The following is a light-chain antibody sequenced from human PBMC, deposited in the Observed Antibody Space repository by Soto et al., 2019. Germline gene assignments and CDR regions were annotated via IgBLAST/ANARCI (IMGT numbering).Light chain of an antibody. CDR2: DAS. Sequence: DIAMTQSPDSLVVSLGERATINCKSGRTVLSTADNQNFLAWYQQRPGQPPKLLIYDASTRASGVPARCIGSGSATEFTLTVAGLQPEDVAVYYCHQYYGSPYSFGQGTRLEI. V-gene: IGKV4-1*01. CDR3: HQYYGSPYS. J-gene: IGKJ2*01. CDR1: RTVLSTADNQNF.